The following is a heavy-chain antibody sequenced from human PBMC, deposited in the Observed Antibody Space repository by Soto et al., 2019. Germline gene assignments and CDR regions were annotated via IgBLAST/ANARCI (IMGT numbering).Heavy chain of an antibody. V-gene: IGHV4-38-2*02. Sequence: KASETLSLTGIVAGYAFNTGHFLVLNRHPPGKGLQWIGSLSQNGCTYRNPALSSRVTLSVDTSKNQFSLKLTSVTAADAAVYYWAAATLPGARFNGMEVWGEGSTVTV. CDR2: LSQNGCT. CDR1: GYAFNTGHF. J-gene: IGHJ6*02. D-gene: IGHD6-25*01. CDR3: AAATLPGARFNGMEV.